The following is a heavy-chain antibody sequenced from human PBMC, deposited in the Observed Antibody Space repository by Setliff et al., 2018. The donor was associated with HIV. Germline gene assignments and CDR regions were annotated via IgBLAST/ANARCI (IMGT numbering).Heavy chain of an antibody. Sequence: PSETVSLTCAVSGYSISSGCYWGWIRQPPGKGLEWIGSMYHTGSTYYSPSLNSRFTISVDTSKNQFSLKLRSVTAADTAVYYCARQPLYNDYDWRSYYFDYWGQGSLVTVSS. J-gene: IGHJ4*02. CDR1: GYSISSGCY. D-gene: IGHD5-12*01. CDR2: MYHTGST. CDR3: ARQPLYNDYDWRSYYFDY. V-gene: IGHV4-38-2*01.